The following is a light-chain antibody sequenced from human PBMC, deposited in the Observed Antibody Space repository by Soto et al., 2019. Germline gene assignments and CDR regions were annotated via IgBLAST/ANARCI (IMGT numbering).Light chain of an antibody. CDR3: SSYTATSTLV. Sequence: QSALTQPASVSGSPGQSITISCIGTNRDVGSYNLVSWYQQRPGEAPKLIISEVRNRPSGISYRFTGSKSGNTASLTISGLQADDEADYYCSSYTATSTLVFGGGTKLTVL. CDR2: EVR. J-gene: IGLJ3*02. V-gene: IGLV2-14*01. CDR1: NRDVGSYNL.